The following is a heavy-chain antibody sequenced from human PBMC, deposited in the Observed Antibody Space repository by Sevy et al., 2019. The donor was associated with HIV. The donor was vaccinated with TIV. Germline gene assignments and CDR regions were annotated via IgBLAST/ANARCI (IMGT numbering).Heavy chain of an antibody. CDR3: TTVKWELLTFVYGMDV. J-gene: IGHJ6*02. D-gene: IGHD1-26*01. CDR2: IKSKTDGGTT. CDR1: GFTFGNAW. V-gene: IGHV3-15*01. Sequence: GGSLRLSCAASGFTFGNAWMSWVRQAPGKGLEWVGRIKSKTDGGTTDYVAPVKGRFTISRDDSKNTLYLQMNSLKTEDTAVYYCTTVKWELLTFVYGMDVWGQGTTVTVSS.